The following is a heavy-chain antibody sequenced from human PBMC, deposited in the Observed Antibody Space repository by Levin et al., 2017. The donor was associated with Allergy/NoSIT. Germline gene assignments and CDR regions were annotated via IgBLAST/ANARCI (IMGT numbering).Heavy chain of an antibody. J-gene: IGHJ6*02. Sequence: GGSLRLSCAASGFTFSSYSMNWVRQAPGKGLEWVSSISSSSSYIYYADSVKGRFTISRDNAKNSLYLQMNSLRAEDTAVYYCARVQVGEGYYYYGMDVWGQGTTVTVSS. CDR2: ISSSSSYI. CDR3: ARVQVGEGYYYYGMDV. V-gene: IGHV3-21*01. D-gene: IGHD3-16*01. CDR1: GFTFSSYS.